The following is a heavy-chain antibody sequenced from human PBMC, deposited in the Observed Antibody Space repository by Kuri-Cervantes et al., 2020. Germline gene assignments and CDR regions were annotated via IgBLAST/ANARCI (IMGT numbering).Heavy chain of an antibody. D-gene: IGHD1-26*01. CDR2: ISSSSSYI. J-gene: IGHJ3*02. CDR3: ARVRYSGSFHPFDAFDI. CDR1: GFTFSSYS. Sequence: GESLKISCAASGFTFSSYSMNWVRQAPGKGLEWVSSISSSSSYIYYADSVKGRFTISRDNAKNSLYLQMNSLRAEDTAVYYCARVRYSGSFHPFDAFDIWGQGTMVTFSS. V-gene: IGHV3-21*01.